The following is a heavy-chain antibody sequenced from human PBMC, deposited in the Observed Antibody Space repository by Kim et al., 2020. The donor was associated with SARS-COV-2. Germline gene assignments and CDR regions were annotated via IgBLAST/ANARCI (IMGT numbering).Heavy chain of an antibody. V-gene: IGHV3-7*01. J-gene: IGHJ4*02. CDR3: ARRAEGYY. CDR2: GSEK. Sequence: GSEKYSGDSVKGRITISKDNAKNSLYRQMNSRGAEDTAVYYCARRAEGYYWGQGTLVTVSS.